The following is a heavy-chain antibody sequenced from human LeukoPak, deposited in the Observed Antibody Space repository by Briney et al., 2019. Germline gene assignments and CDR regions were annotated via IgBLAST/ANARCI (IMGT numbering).Heavy chain of an antibody. Sequence: SETLSLTCTVSGGSISSGSYYWSWIRQPAGTGLEWIGEVTHTGGTNYNPSLKSRVTISLDTFKNQFSLKLTSVTAADTAVFYCARLDIGDSGNPNWFDPWGQGTLVTVSS. V-gene: IGHV4-61*10. D-gene: IGHD5-12*01. CDR2: VTHTGGT. CDR1: GGSISSGSYY. J-gene: IGHJ5*02. CDR3: ARLDIGDSGNPNWFDP.